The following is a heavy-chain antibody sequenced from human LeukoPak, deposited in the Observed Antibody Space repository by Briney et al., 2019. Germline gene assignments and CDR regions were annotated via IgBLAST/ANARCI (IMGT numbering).Heavy chain of an antibody. Sequence: SETLSLTCAVYGGSFGGYYWSWIRQPPGKGLEWIGEINHSGSTNYNPSLKSRVTISVDTSKNQFSLKLSSVTAADTAVYYCARMRIAAAGTADYGMDVWGQGTTVTVSS. D-gene: IGHD6-13*01. J-gene: IGHJ6*02. CDR1: GGSFGGYY. V-gene: IGHV4-34*01. CDR2: INHSGST. CDR3: ARMRIAAAGTADYGMDV.